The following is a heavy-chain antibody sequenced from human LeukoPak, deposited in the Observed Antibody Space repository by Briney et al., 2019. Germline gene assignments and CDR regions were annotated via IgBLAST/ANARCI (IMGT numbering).Heavy chain of an antibody. D-gene: IGHD6-13*01. CDR2: ISAYNGNT. Sequence: VASVKVSCKASGYTFTSYGISWVRQAPGQGLEWMGWISAYNGNTNYAQKLQGRVTMTTDTSTSTAYMELRSLGSDDTAVYYCARGTYSSSWYWFDPWGQGTLVTVSS. CDR3: ARGTYSSSWYWFDP. J-gene: IGHJ5*02. CDR1: GYTFTSYG. V-gene: IGHV1-18*01.